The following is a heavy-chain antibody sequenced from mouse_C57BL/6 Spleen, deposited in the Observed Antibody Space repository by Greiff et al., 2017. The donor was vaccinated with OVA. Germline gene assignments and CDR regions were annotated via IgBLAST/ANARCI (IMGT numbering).Heavy chain of an antibody. CDR1: GFTFSSYT. D-gene: IGHD1-1*01. J-gene: IGHJ2*01. CDR2: ISGGGGNS. V-gene: IGHV5-9*01. CDR3: ARHSPVVPFDY. Sequence: EVHLVESGGGLVKPGGSLKLSCAASGFTFSSYTMSWVRQTPEKRLEWVATISGGGGNSYYPDSVKGRFTISRDNAKNTLYLQMSSLRSEDTALYYCARHSPVVPFDYWGQGTTLTVSS.